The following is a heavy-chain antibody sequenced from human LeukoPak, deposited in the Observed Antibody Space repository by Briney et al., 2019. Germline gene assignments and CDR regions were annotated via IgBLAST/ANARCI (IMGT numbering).Heavy chain of an antibody. CDR1: GFTVSSNY. D-gene: IGHD3-10*01. J-gene: IGHJ4*02. CDR3: ARELSRVRGASGY. CDR2: IYSGGST. V-gene: IGHV3-53*01. Sequence: GGSLRLSCAASGFTVSSNYMSWVRQAPGKGLEWVSVIYSGGSTYYADSVKGRFTISRDNSKNTLYLQMNSLRAEDTAVYYCARELSRVRGASGYWGQGTLVTVSS.